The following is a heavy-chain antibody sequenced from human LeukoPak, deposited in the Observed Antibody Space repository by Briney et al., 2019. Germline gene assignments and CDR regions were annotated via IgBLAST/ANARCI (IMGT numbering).Heavy chain of an antibody. V-gene: IGHV1-18*01. CDR1: GYTFTSYG. CDR3: ASVRGVMPNYFDY. CDR2: ISVYNGNT. Sequence: GASVKVSCKASGYTFTSYGITWVRQAPGQGLEWMGWISVYNGNTNYAQNLQGRVTMTTDTSTSTAYMELRSLRSDDTAVYYCASVRGVMPNYFDYWGQGTLVTVSS. D-gene: IGHD3-10*01. J-gene: IGHJ4*02.